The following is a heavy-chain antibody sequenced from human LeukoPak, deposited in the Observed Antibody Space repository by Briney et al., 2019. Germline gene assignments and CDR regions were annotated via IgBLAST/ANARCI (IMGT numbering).Heavy chain of an antibody. CDR1: GYTFTGYY. Sequence: ASVKVSCKASGYTFTGYYMHWVRQAPGQGLEWMGWINPNSGGTNYAQKFQGRVTMTRDTSISTAYMELSRLRSDDTAVYYCARDYYDFWSGLSVWFDPWGQGTLVTVSS. CDR2: INPNSGGT. J-gene: IGHJ5*02. D-gene: IGHD3-3*01. V-gene: IGHV1-2*02. CDR3: ARDYYDFWSGLSVWFDP.